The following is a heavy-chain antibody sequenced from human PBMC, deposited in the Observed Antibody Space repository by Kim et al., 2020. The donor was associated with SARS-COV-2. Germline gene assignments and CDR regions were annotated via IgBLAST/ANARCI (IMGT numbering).Heavy chain of an antibody. CDR3: ARLEPYQYGMDV. J-gene: IGHJ6*02. V-gene: IGHV4-39*01. D-gene: IGHD2-2*01. CDR2: IYYSGST. CDR1: GGSISSSSYY. Sequence: SETLSLTCTVSGGSISSSSYYWGWIRQPPGKGLEWIGSIYYSGSTYYNPSLKSRVTISVDTSKNQFSLKLSSVTAADTAVYYCARLEPYQYGMDVWGQGTTVTVSS.